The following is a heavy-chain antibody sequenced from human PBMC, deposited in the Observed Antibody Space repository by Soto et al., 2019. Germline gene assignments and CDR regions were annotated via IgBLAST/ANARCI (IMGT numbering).Heavy chain of an antibody. CDR3: ARVGSGSFDY. D-gene: IGHD1-26*01. CDR1: GGSVSSYY. CDR2: IFHTGNT. J-gene: IGHJ4*02. V-gene: IGHV4-59*02. Sequence: SETLSLTCTVSGGSVSSYYWSWVRQPPGKGMEWIGYIFHTGNTNLNPSLKSRITMSLDTSKNQFSLKLTSVTAADTAFYYCARVGSGSFDYWGRGTLVT.